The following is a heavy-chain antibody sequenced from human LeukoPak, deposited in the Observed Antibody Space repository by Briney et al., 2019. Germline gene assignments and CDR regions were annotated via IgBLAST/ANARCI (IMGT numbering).Heavy chain of an antibody. Sequence: HGESLKISXKGSGYSFTSYWIGWVRQRPGKGLEWMGIICPGDSDTIYSPSFQGQVTISADKSISTAYLQWSTLKASDTAMYYCARTFSPVDTAMDVNFDYWGQGTLVTVSS. CDR2: ICPGDSDT. CDR3: ARTFSPVDTAMDVNFDY. V-gene: IGHV5-51*01. CDR1: GYSFTSYW. J-gene: IGHJ4*02. D-gene: IGHD5-18*01.